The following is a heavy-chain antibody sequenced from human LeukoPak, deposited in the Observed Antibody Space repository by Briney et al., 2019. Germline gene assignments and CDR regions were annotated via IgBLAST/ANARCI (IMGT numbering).Heavy chain of an antibody. CDR3: TRDDRKGLWFGESHFDY. D-gene: IGHD3-10*01. CDR2: IRGKANGGTT. J-gene: IGHJ4*02. V-gene: IGHV3-49*04. CDR1: GFTFGDYA. Sequence: GGSLRLSCTASGFTFGDYAMNWVRQAPGKGLEWVGFIRGKANGGTTEYAASVKDRFTISRDDSKSIAYLQMNSLKTEDTAVYYCTRDDRKGLWFGESHFDYWGQGTLVTVSS.